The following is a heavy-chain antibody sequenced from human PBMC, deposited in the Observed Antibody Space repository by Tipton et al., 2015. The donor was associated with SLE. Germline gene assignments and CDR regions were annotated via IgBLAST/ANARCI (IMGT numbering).Heavy chain of an antibody. CDR3: ARWAGPTVNFDY. Sequence: TLSLTCTVSGGSISSSSYYWSWIRQPPGKGLEWIGYIYYSGSTNYNPSLKSRVTISVDTSKNQFSLKLSSVTAADTAVYYCARWAGPTVNFDYWGQGPLVTVSS. V-gene: IGHV4-61*01. CDR1: GGSISSSSYY. D-gene: IGHD4-11*01. CDR2: IYYSGST. J-gene: IGHJ4*02.